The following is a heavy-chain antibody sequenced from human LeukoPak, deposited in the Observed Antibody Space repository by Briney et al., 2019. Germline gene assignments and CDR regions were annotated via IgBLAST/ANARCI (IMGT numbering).Heavy chain of an antibody. CDR1: GGSNRSYY. V-gene: IGHV4-59*01. D-gene: IGHD3-10*01. CDR3: ARITMVRGVMSYYYYGMDV. Sequence: PSETLSLTCTVSGGSNRSYYWSWIRQPPGKGLEWIGYIYYSGSTNYSPSLKSRVTISVVTSKNQFSLKLSSVTAADTAVYYCARITMVRGVMSYYYYGMDVWGQGTTVTVSS. CDR2: IYYSGST. J-gene: IGHJ6*02.